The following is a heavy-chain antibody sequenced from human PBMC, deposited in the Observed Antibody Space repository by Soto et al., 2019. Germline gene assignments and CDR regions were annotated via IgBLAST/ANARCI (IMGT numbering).Heavy chain of an antibody. V-gene: IGHV3-11*06. CDR1: GFTFSDYY. CDR3: ARELPPDYYDSSGSIDY. CDR2: ISSSSSYT. Sequence: QVQLVESGGGLVKPGGSLRLSCAASGFTFSDYYMSWIRQAPGKGLEWVSYISSSSSYTNYADSVKGRFTISRDNAKTSLYLQMNSLRAEDTAVYYCARELPPDYYDSSGSIDYWGQGTLVTVSS. D-gene: IGHD3-22*01. J-gene: IGHJ4*02.